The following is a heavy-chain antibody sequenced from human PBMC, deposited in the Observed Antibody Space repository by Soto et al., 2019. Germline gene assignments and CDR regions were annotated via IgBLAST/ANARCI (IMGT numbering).Heavy chain of an antibody. CDR1: GYTFTNYY. CDR3: ARDFSGPMDY. V-gene: IGHV1-46*01. CDR2: IYPSGGST. J-gene: IGHJ4*02. D-gene: IGHD3-10*01. Sequence: QVQLLQSGAEVKKPGASVKVSCKASGYTFTNYYMHWARQAPGQGLGWMGIIYPSGGSTRNAQQFQGRVTMTRDTSTSTVYRELSSLRSEDTAVYYCARDFSGPMDYWGRGTLVTVSS.